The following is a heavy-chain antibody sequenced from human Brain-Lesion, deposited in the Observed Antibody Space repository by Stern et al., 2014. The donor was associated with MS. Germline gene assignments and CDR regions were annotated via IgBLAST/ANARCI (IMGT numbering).Heavy chain of an antibody. CDR1: GYTFTGYY. CDR3: ATYYYDSTGYNDF. Sequence: VQLEESGAEVKKPGASVKVSCKASGYTFTGYYMHWVRQAPGQGLEWMGWINPKSGGTNYAQKFQGRVNMTTDTTTTTSYMELSRLRSDDTAVYYCATYYYDSTGYNDFWGQGTLVTVPS. J-gene: IGHJ4*02. D-gene: IGHD3-22*01. V-gene: IGHV1-2*02. CDR2: INPKSGGT.